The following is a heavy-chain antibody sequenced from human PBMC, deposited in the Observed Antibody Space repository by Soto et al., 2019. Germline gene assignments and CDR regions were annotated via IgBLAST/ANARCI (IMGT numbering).Heavy chain of an antibody. CDR2: ISYDGSNK. CDR3: AKGQGYDSSGYPLFDY. J-gene: IGHJ4*02. V-gene: IGHV3-30*18. Sequence: QVQLVESGGGVVQPGRSLRLSCAASGFTFSSYGMHWVRQAPGKGLEWVAVISYDGSNKYYADSVKGRFTISRDNFKNXLYLQMNSLRAEDTAVYYCAKGQGYDSSGYPLFDYWGQGTLVTVSS. D-gene: IGHD3-22*01. CDR1: GFTFSSYG.